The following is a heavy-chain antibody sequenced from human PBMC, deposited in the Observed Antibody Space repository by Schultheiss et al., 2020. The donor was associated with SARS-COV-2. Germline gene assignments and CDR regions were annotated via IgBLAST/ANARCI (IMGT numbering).Heavy chain of an antibody. CDR1: GFTFSSYD. CDR3: ARVYWSFYYMDV. D-gene: IGHD2-8*01. J-gene: IGHJ6*03. CDR2: IGTAGDT. Sequence: GGSLRLSCAACGFTFSSYDMHWVRQATGKGLEWVSAIGTAGDTYYPGSVKGQFTISRDNAKNTLYLQMNSLRAEDTAVYYCARVYWSFYYMDVWGKGTTVTVSS. V-gene: IGHV3-13*03.